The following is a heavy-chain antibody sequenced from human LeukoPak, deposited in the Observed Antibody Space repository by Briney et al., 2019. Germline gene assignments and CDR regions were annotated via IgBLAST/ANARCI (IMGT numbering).Heavy chain of an antibody. V-gene: IGHV1-3*01. D-gene: IGHD1-26*01. CDR2: INAGNGNT. CDR3: ARGRIVGAKNAFDI. J-gene: IGHJ3*02. Sequence: ASVKVSCKASGGTFSSYAMHWVRQAPGQRLEWMGWINAGNGNTKYSQKFQGRVTITRDTSASTAYMELSSLRSEDTAVYYCARGRIVGAKNAFDIWGQGTMVTVSS. CDR1: GGTFSSYA.